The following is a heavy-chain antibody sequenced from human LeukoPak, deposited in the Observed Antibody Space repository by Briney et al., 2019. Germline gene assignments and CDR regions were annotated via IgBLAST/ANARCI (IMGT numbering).Heavy chain of an antibody. D-gene: IGHD3-9*01. CDR2: IDHSRNT. CDR1: GGSFSGYY. V-gene: IGHV4-34*01. Sequence: PSETLSLTCAVYGGSFSGYYWSWIRQPPGKGLEWIGEIDHSRNTNYNPSLKSRVTISVDTSKNQFSLKLSSVTAADTAVYYCARGGIRYFDWLGRFDPWGQGTLVTVSS. CDR3: ARGGIRYFDWLGRFDP. J-gene: IGHJ5*02.